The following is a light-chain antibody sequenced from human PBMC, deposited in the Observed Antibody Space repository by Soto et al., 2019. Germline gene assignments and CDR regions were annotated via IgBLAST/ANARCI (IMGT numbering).Light chain of an antibody. V-gene: IGLV2-14*01. J-gene: IGLJ2*01. CDR3: SSYTSSSTLV. Sequence: QSPLTQPASVSGSPGQSITISCTGTSSDVGGYNYVSWYQQHPGKAPKLMIHEVSNRPSGVSNRFSGSKSGNTASLTISGLQAEDEADYYCSSYTSSSTLVFGGGTKLTVL. CDR2: EVS. CDR1: SSDVGGYNY.